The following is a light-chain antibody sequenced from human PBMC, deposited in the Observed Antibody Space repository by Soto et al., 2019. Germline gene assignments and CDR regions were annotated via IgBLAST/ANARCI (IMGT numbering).Light chain of an antibody. CDR3: QQYSSSRT. CDR1: KSVSSN. V-gene: IGKV3-15*01. Sequence: EIVMTQSPPTLSLSPGQSATLSSSTSKSVSSNLAWYQQKPGQAPRLLIYGASTRATGIPARFSGSGSGTDFTLTISRLEPEDFAVYYCQQYSSSRTFGRGTKVDIK. CDR2: GAS. J-gene: IGKJ1*01.